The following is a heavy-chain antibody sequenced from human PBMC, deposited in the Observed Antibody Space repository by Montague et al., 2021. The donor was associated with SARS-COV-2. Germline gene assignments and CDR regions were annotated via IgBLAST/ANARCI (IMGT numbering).Heavy chain of an antibody. CDR3: ARPPVGGSSYHMDV. J-gene: IGHJ6*02. D-gene: IGHD3-16*01. CDR2: ISTSGTNI. V-gene: IGHV3-48*04. CDR1: GFRFNVFT. Sequence: SLRLSCAASGFRFNVFTMNWVRQAPGKGLEWVSSISTSGTNIHYADSVKGRFTISRDNAKKSVYLQVSSLRVEDTAVYYCARPPVGGSSYHMDVWGQGTTVTVSS.